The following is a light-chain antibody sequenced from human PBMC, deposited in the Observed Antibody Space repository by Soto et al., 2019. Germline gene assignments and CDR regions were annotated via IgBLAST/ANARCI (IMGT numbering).Light chain of an antibody. Sequence: DIQMTQSPSSLSASVGDRVTITCRASENIANDLHWYQQKPGKAPKILIYAASTLQSGVPSRFSGSGSGTYFTLTISSLQPEVFATYYCQQSYTASPYTFGQGTKLQIK. CDR2: AAS. CDR1: ENIAND. J-gene: IGKJ2*01. CDR3: QQSYTASPYT. V-gene: IGKV1-39*01.